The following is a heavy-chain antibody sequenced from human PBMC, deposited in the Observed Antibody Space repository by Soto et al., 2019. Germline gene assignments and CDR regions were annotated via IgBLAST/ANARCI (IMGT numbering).Heavy chain of an antibody. CDR2: INHSGST. CDR3: ASRRITMVRGVISGWFDP. CDR1: GGSFSGYY. V-gene: IGHV4-34*01. D-gene: IGHD3-10*01. Sequence: QVQLQQWGAGLLKPSETLSLTCAVYGGSFSGYYWSWIRQPPGKGLEWIGEINHSGSTNYNPSLKSRVTISVDTSKNQFSLKLSSVTAADTAVYYCASRRITMVRGVISGWFDPWGQGTLVTVSS. J-gene: IGHJ5*02.